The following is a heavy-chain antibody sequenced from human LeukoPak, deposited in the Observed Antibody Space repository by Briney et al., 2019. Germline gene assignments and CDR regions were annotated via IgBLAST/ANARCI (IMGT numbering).Heavy chain of an antibody. CDR3: ARQGYGEALGY. J-gene: IGHJ4*02. CDR2: IDPSDSYT. CDR1: GYTFTTYW. D-gene: IGHD4-17*01. Sequence: GESLRISCKGFGYTFTTYWISWVRQMPGKGLEWMGKIDPSDSYTNYSPFFQGHVTISADKSISTAYLQWSSLKASDTAIYYCARQGYGEALGYWGQGTLVTVSS. V-gene: IGHV5-10-1*01.